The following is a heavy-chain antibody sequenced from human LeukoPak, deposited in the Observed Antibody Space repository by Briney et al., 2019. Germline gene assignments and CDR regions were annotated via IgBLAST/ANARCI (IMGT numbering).Heavy chain of an antibody. J-gene: IGHJ4*02. CDR2: ISSDGNKK. D-gene: IGHD4-11*01. CDR3: ARDVGRDTITTEIEY. V-gene: IGHV3-30-3*01. CDR1: GFTFTTYA. Sequence: GGSLRLSCATPGFTFTTYAMQWVRQAPGKGLEWVAVISSDGNKKNYADSVKGRFTISKDSSKNTLYLQMNTLRAEDTALYYCARDVGRDTITTEIEYWGQGTLVTVSS.